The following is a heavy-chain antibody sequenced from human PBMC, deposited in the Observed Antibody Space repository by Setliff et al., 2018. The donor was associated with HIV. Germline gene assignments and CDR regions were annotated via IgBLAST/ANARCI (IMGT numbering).Heavy chain of an antibody. J-gene: IGHJ5*02. CDR2: ISAYNGNT. V-gene: IGHV1-18*01. CDR1: GYTFTSYG. Sequence: ASVKVSCKASGYTFTSYGISWVRQASGQGLEWMGWISAYNGNTDYAQELQGRITLTTDTSTSTAYMEVRSLTSDDTAVYYCARGYCGGGICYPPNWLDPWGQGTLVTVSS. D-gene: IGHD2-15*01. CDR3: ARGYCGGGICYPPNWLDP.